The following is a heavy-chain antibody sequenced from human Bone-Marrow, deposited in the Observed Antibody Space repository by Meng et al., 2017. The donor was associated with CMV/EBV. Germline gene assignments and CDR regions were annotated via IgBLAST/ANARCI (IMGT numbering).Heavy chain of an antibody. J-gene: IGHJ3*02. CDR1: GYTFTSYD. CDR3: ARNQASRSSNAFDI. Sequence: ASVKVSCKASGYTFTSYDINWVRQATGQGLEWMGWVNPNSGNTGYAQKFQGRVTMTRNTSISTAYMELSSLRSEDTAVYYCARNQASRSSNAFDIWGQGTMVTVSS. V-gene: IGHV1-8*01. D-gene: IGHD6-6*01. CDR2: VNPNSGNT.